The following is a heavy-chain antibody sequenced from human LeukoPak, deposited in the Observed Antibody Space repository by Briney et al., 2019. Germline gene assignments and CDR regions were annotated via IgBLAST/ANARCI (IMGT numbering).Heavy chain of an antibody. CDR3: AGGVGGNYFDY. V-gene: IGHV3-30*03. CDR1: GFTFSSYG. Sequence: PGRSLRLSCAASGFTFSSYGMHWVRQAPGKGLEWVAVISYDGSNKYYADSVKGRFTISRDNSKNTLYLQMNSLRAEDTAVYYCAGGVGGNYFDYWGQGTLVTVSS. J-gene: IGHJ4*02. D-gene: IGHD4-23*01. CDR2: ISYDGSNK.